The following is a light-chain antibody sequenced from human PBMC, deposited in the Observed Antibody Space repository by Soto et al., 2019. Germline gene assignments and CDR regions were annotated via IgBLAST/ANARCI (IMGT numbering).Light chain of an antibody. Sequence: EIVLTQSPGTLSLSPGERATLSCRASQSVSGSYLAWYQHKPGQAPRLLIYDASTRATAIPDRFSGSGSGTAFSLTISSLEPEDFAVYYCQQYGSSPYAFGQGTKLEIK. J-gene: IGKJ2*01. CDR1: QSVSGSY. CDR3: QQYGSSPYA. V-gene: IGKV3-20*01. CDR2: DAS.